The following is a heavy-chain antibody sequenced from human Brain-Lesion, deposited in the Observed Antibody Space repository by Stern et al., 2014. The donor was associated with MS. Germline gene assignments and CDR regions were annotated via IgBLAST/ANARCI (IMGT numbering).Heavy chain of an antibody. CDR3: ARDVGGAFDY. V-gene: IGHV4-34*01. D-gene: IGHD2-21*01. Sequence: QVQLQQWGAGLLKPSETLSLTCGVYGGSFSGYYWTWIRQPPGKGLEWIGEINHSGRINYNPSLESRVTMSVDKSKHQLSLRLSSATAADTAVYYCARDVGGAFDYWGQGTLVTVSS. J-gene: IGHJ4*02. CDR1: GGSFSGYY. CDR2: INHSGRI.